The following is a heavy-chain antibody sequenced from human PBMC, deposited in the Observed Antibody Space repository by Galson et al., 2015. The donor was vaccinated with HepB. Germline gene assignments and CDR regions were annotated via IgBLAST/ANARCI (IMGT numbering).Heavy chain of an antibody. Sequence: SLRLSCAASGFTVSTNYMSWVRQAPGKGLEWVSVIYSGISTYYADSVKGRFTISRDNSKNTLYLQMNSLRAEDTALYYCAREAVGWGHMWGMDVWGQGTTVTVSS. J-gene: IGHJ6*02. V-gene: IGHV3-53*01. CDR1: GFTVSTNY. D-gene: IGHD2-21*02. CDR3: AREAVGWGHMWGMDV. CDR2: IYSGIST.